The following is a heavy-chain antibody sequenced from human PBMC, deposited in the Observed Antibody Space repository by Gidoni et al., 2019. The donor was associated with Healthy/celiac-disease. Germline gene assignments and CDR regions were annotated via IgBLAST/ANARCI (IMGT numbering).Heavy chain of an antibody. CDR3: AKSFRSYYYDSSGYYLFDY. CDR1: GFPFSRYA. Sequence: EVQLLESGGGLVQPGGSLRLSCAASGFPFSRYAMSWVRQAPGKGLEWVSAISGSGGSTYYADAVKGRFTISRDNSKNTLYLQMNSLRAEDTAVYYCAKSFRSYYYDSSGYYLFDYWGQGTLVTVSS. D-gene: IGHD3-22*01. V-gene: IGHV3-23*01. J-gene: IGHJ4*02. CDR2: ISGSGGST.